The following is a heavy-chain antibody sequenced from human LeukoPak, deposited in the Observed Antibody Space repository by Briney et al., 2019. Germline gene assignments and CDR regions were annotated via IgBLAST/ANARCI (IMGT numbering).Heavy chain of an antibody. CDR2: INPNSGGT. CDR1: GYTFTGYY. V-gene: IGHV1-2*06. D-gene: IGHD3-22*01. Sequence: ASVNVSCKASGYTFTGYYMHWVRQAPGQGLEWMGRINPNSGGTNYAQKFQGRVTMTRDTSISTAYMELSRLRSDDTAVYYCAGDSSGYHNWFDPWGQGTLVTVSS. J-gene: IGHJ5*02. CDR3: AGDSSGYHNWFDP.